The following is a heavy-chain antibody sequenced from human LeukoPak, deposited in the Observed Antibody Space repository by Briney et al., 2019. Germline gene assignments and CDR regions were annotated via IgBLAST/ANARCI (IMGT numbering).Heavy chain of an antibody. J-gene: IGHJ4*02. D-gene: IGHD6-6*01. V-gene: IGHV1-69*05. Sequence: SVKVSCKASGYTFTSYDINWVRQATGQGLEWMGGILPIFGTANYAQKFQGRVTITTDESTSTAYMELSSLRSEDTAVYYCARGAVPYSSSSCFDYWGQGTLVTVSS. CDR1: GYTFTSYD. CDR2: ILPIFGTA. CDR3: ARGAVPYSSSSCFDY.